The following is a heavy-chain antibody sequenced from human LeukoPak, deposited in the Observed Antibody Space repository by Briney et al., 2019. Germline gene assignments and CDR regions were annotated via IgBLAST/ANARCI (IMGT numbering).Heavy chain of an antibody. D-gene: IGHD2/OR15-2a*01. V-gene: IGHV4-39*01. J-gene: IGHJ6*03. Sequence: PSETLSLTCTVSGGFISTSAFYWGWIRQPPGKGLGWIGSIYDSGNEFYNPSLKSRVTISADTSKNQFSLKLNSVTAADTAMYYCARQISDYYYYYMDVWGEGITVTVSS. CDR3: ARQISDYYYYYMDV. CDR2: IYDSGNE. CDR1: GGFISTSAFY.